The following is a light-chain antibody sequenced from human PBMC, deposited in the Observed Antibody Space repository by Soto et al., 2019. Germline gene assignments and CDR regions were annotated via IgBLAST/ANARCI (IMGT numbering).Light chain of an antibody. J-gene: IGKJ4*01. CDR2: KAS. Sequence: DTQMTQSPSTLSASVGDRVTITCRASQSISSWLAWYQQKPGKAPKLLIYKASTLQSGVPSSFSGGGSGTEFTLTISSLQPDDFATYYCQQYASYPLTFGGGTKVEIK. CDR3: QQYASYPLT. V-gene: IGKV1-5*03. CDR1: QSISSW.